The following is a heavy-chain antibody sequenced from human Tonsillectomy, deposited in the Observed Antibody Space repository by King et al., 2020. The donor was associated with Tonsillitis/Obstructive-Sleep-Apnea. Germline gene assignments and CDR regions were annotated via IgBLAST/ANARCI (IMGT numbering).Heavy chain of an antibody. D-gene: IGHD3-22*01. J-gene: IGHJ3*02. Sequence: QLQESGPGLVKPSETLSLTCTVSGGSISSFYWSWIRQPPGKGLEWIGYIFYTGRTYYNPSLKSRVTISVDNSKNQLSLNLRSVTAADTAVYFCAGSYYYDSAFNIWGQGTMVAVSS. V-gene: IGHV4-59*01. CDR2: IFYTGRT. CDR3: AGSYYYDSAFNI. CDR1: GGSISSFY.